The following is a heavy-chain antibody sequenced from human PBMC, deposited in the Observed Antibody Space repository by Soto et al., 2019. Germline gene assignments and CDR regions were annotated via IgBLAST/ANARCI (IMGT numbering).Heavy chain of an antibody. D-gene: IGHD3-10*01. Sequence: EVQLVESGGGLVQPGRSLRLSCAASGFTFDDYAMHWVWQAPGKGLEWVSGISWNSGSIGYADSVKGRFTISRDNAKNSLYLQMNSLRAEDTALYYCAKDLGFGEFYGMDVWGQGTTVTVSS. CDR3: AKDLGFGEFYGMDV. J-gene: IGHJ6*02. CDR2: ISWNSGSI. V-gene: IGHV3-9*01. CDR1: GFTFDDYA.